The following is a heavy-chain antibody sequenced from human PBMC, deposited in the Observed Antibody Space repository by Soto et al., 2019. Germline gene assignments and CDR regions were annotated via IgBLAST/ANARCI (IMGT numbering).Heavy chain of an antibody. CDR2: INAGNGNT. V-gene: IGHV1-3*01. CDR1: GYTFTSYA. CDR3: ARDYSSGWYYFDY. J-gene: IGHJ4*02. D-gene: IGHD6-19*01. Sequence: QVQLVQSGAEVKKPGASVKVSCKASGYTFTSYAMHWVRQAPGQRLEWMGWINAGNGNTKYSQKFQGRVTITRDTSASTAYMELSSLRSEDTAVSYCARDYSSGWYYFDYWGQGTLVTVSS.